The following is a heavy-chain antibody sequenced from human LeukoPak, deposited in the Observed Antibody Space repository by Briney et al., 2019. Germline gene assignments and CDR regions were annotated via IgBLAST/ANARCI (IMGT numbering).Heavy chain of an antibody. CDR1: GFTLSSYA. CDR3: TTDTWYSAGH. J-gene: IGHJ4*02. V-gene: IGHV3-7*03. D-gene: IGHD2-15*01. Sequence: PGGSLRLSCAASGFTLSSYAMSWVRQAPGKGLEWVAIIKKDGSEKYYVDSMKGRFTISRDNAKNSLFLQMNSLRAEDTAIYYCTTDTWYSAGHWGQGTLVTVSS. CDR2: IKKDGSEK.